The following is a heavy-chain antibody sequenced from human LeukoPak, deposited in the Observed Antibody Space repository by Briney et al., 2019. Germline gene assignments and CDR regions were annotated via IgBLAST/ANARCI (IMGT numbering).Heavy chain of an antibody. J-gene: IGHJ6*03. CDR3: ARVFFGYSSSRRAHYYYYYMDV. CDR2: ISSSGSTI. Sequence: GGSLRLSCAASGFTFSDYYMSWIRQAPGKGLEWVSYISSSGSTIYYADSVKGRFTISRDNAKNSLYLQMNSLRAEDTAVYYCARVFFGYSSSRRAHYYYYYMDVWGKGTTVTVSS. V-gene: IGHV3-11*04. CDR1: GFTFSDYY. D-gene: IGHD6-6*01.